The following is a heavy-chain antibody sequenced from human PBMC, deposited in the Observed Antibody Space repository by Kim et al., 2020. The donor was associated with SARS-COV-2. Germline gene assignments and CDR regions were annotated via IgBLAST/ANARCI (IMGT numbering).Heavy chain of an antibody. CDR1: GESFSGYQ. Sequence: SETLSLTCAVYGESFSGYQWSWIRQPPGKGLEWIGQINHSGSINYNPSLKSRVTISTDTSKNQFSLKLTSVTAADTAFYYCAGGRAGVVPAPVLGIGPHYEYFIMDVWGRGTTVTVSS. CDR3: AGGRAGVVPAPVLGIGPHYEYFIMDV. J-gene: IGHJ6*02. D-gene: IGHD2-2*01. V-gene: IGHV4-34*01. CDR2: INHSGSI.